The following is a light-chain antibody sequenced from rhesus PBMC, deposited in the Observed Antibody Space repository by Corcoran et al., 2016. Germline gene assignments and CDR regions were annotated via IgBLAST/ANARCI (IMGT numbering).Light chain of an antibody. CDR3: QQFSSSPLT. Sequence: DIQLTQSPSSLSASVGDTVTFTCRASQSIRRWLAWYQQKPGKALKLLIYKASSLQSGAPSRFSGSGSGTDFTLTITSLRSEDFATYYCQQFSSSPLTFGGGTKVEL. V-gene: IGKV1-22*01. J-gene: IGKJ4*01. CDR1: QSIRRW. CDR2: KAS.